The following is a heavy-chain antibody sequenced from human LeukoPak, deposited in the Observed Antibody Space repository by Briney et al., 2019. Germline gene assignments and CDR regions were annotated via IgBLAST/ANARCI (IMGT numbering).Heavy chain of an antibody. D-gene: IGHD2-21*02. CDR2: VSGSGIGK. J-gene: IGHJ4*02. CDR1: GGSISSGGYF. V-gene: IGHV3-23*01. Sequence: ETLSLTCAVSGGSISSGGYFWSWIRQHPGKGLECVSAVSGSGIGKYSIDSVKGRFTISRDNSKNTLYLQMNSLRAEDTAVYYCAKVQGDWGSPYYFDYWGQGTLVSVSS. CDR3: AKVQGDWGSPYYFDY.